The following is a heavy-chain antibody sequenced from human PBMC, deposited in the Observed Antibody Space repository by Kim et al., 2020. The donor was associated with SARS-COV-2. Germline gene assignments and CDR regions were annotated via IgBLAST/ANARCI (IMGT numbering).Heavy chain of an antibody. V-gene: IGHV4-31*02. Sequence: SQTLSLTCTVSGGSISSGGYYWSWIRQHPGKGLEWIGYIYYSGSTYYNPSLKSRVTISVDTSKNQFSLKLSSVTAADTAVYYCARRCPEICSSTSCYAIPRTNWFDPWGQGTLVTVSS. CDR2: IYYSGST. CDR1: GGSISSGGYY. CDR3: ARRCPEICSSTSCYAIPRTNWFDP. D-gene: IGHD2-2*01. J-gene: IGHJ5*02.